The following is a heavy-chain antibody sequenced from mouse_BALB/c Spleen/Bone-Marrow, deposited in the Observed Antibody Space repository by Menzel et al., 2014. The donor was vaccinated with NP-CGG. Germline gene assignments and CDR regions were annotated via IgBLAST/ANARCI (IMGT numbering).Heavy chain of an antibody. V-gene: IGHV1-20*02. J-gene: IGHJ2*01. CDR2: INPYNSDS. CDR1: GYSFIGYF. CDR3: SRGGDY. Sequence: VQLQQSGPEMVKPGASVKISCKASGYSFIGYFINWVMQSHGKSLEWIGHINPYNSDSVYNQKFRGKATLTVDKSSSTAHMELRSLSSEDSAVYYCSRGGDYWGQGTTLTVSS.